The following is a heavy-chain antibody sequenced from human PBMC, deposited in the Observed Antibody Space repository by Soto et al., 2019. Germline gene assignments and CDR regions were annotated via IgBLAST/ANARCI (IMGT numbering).Heavy chain of an antibody. Sequence: GTSVKVSCKASGYTFTVYYMNWVRQAPGQGLEWMGWINPNSGGTNYAQKFQGWVTMTRDTSISTAYMELSRLRSDDTAVYYGARDAGKYYFDYWGQGTLVTVPQ. CDR2: INPNSGGT. V-gene: IGHV1-2*04. CDR1: GYTFTVYY. CDR3: ARDAGKYYFDY. J-gene: IGHJ4*02.